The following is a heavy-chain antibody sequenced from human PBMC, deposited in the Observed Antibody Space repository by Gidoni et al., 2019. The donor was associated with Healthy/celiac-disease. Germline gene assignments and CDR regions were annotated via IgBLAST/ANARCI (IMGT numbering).Heavy chain of an antibody. Sequence: EVQLVESGGGLVKPGGSLRLSCAASGFTFSSYSMTWFRQAPGKGLEWVSSISSSSSYIHYADAVKGRFTISRDNAKNSLYLQMNSLRAEDTAVYYCARVVVKGAFDIWGQGTMVTVSS. J-gene: IGHJ3*02. CDR3: ARVVVKGAFDI. CDR1: GFTFSSYS. CDR2: ISSSSSYI. V-gene: IGHV3-21*01. D-gene: IGHD3-22*01.